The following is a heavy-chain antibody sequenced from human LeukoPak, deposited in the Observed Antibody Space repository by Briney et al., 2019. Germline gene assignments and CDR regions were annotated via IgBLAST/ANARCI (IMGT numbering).Heavy chain of an antibody. J-gene: IGHJ5*02. V-gene: IGHV4-4*07. CDR2: IYTSGST. D-gene: IGHD2-2*01. Sequence: PSETLSLTCTVSGGSISSYYWSWIRQPAGKGLEWIGRIYTSGSTNYNPSLKSRVTISVDTSKNQLSLKLSSVTAADTAVYYCAREFCSSTSCSSNWFDPWGQGTLVTVSS. CDR3: AREFCSSTSCSSNWFDP. CDR1: GGSISSYY.